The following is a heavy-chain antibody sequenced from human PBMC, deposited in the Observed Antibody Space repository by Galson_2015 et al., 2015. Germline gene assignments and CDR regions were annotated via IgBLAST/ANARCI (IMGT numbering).Heavy chain of an antibody. CDR2: IKQDGSEK. Sequence: SLRLSCAASGFTFSSYWMSWVRQAPGKGLEWVANIKQDGSEKYYADSVKGRFTISRDNAKNSLFLQMNSLRAEDTALYYCARVWNYGPDAFDIWGQGTMVTVSS. J-gene: IGHJ3*02. CDR1: GFTFSSYW. CDR3: ARVWNYGPDAFDI. V-gene: IGHV3-7*01. D-gene: IGHD1-7*01.